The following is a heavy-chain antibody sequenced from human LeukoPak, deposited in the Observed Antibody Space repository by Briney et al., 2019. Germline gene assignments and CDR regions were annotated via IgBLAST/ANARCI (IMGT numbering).Heavy chain of an antibody. D-gene: IGHD3-9*01. CDR1: GGSISSSSYY. J-gene: IGHJ4*02. CDR3: ARLGIRYFDWLFIGYFDY. V-gene: IGHV4-39*01. Sequence: SETLSLTCTVSGGSISSSSYYWGWIRQPPGKGQEWIGSIYYSGSTYYNPSLKSRVTISVDTSKNQFSLKLSSVTAADTAVYYCARLGIRYFDWLFIGYFDYWGQGTLVTVSS. CDR2: IYYSGST.